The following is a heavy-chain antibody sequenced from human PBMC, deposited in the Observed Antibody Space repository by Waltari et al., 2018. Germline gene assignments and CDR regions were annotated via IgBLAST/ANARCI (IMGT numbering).Heavy chain of an antibody. CDR2: VYHGGDT. CDR1: GYLINTGYY. Sequence: QVQLQESGPGLVRPSETVSLTCTVSGYLINTGYYWGWVRQTPGKGLQWIATVYHGGDTYYNPSLESRVTISLDTSKNQFFLKLTSVTAEDTAIYYCVRNGLGYCTSSTCYKNDDWGQGTLVTVSS. V-gene: IGHV4-38-2*02. CDR3: VRNGLGYCTSSTCYKNDD. J-gene: IGHJ4*02. D-gene: IGHD2-15*01.